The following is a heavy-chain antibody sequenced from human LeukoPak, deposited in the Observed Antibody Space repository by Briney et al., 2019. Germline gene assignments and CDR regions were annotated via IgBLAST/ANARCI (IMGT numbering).Heavy chain of an antibody. CDR3: ARARPGIAVAGSPAPPDY. V-gene: IGHV1-46*01. CDR2: INPSGGST. J-gene: IGHJ4*02. CDR1: GYTFSSYY. Sequence: GASVKVSCKASGYTFSSYYIHWVRQAPGQGLEWMGIINPSGGSTSYAQKFQGRVTMTRDTSISTAYMELSRLRSDDTAVYYCARARPGIAVAGSPAPPDYWGQGTLVTVSS. D-gene: IGHD6-19*01.